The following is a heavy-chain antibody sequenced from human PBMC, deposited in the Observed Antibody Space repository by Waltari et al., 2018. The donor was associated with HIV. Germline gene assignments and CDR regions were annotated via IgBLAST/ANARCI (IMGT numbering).Heavy chain of an antibody. Sequence: QVQLVQSGAEVKKPGSSVKVSCKASGGTFSSYAISWVRQAPGQGLEWMGGIIPIFGTANYAQKFQGRVTITADESTSTAYMELSSLRSEDTAVYYCSSSEFVVVPAAPRDYYYGMDVWGQGTTVTVSS. D-gene: IGHD2-2*01. CDR3: SSSEFVVVPAAPRDYYYGMDV. CDR2: IIPIFGTA. CDR1: GGTFSSYA. J-gene: IGHJ6*02. V-gene: IGHV1-69*01.